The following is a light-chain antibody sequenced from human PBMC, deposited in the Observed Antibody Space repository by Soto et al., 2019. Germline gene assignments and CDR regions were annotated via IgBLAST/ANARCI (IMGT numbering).Light chain of an antibody. J-gene: IGKJ1*01. CDR3: QHYHSAQWT. CDR1: QGISNH. Sequence: DIQMTQSPSSLSASVGDRDTFSCRASQGISNHLAWYQQKPGKVPKLLIYAASTLQSGVPSRFSGSASGTDFTLSISSLQPEDVATYFCQHYHSAQWTFGQGTRVEI. V-gene: IGKV1-27*01. CDR2: AAS.